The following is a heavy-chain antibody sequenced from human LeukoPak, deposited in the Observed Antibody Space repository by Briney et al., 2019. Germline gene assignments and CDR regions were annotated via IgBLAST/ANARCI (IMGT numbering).Heavy chain of an antibody. Sequence: SSETLSLTCTVSGGSISSGGYYWSWIRQHPGTGLEWIGYIYYSGSTYYNPSLKSRVTISVDTSKNQFSLKLSSVTAADTAVYYCARGRTKYQLRAFDLWGRGTLVTVSS. J-gene: IGHJ2*01. CDR3: ARGRTKYQLRAFDL. D-gene: IGHD2-2*01. CDR1: GGSISSGGYY. V-gene: IGHV4-31*03. CDR2: IYYSGST.